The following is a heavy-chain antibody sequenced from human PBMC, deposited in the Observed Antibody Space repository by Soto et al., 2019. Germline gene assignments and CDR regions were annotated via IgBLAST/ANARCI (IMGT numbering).Heavy chain of an antibody. V-gene: IGHV1-69*12. CDR1: GGTFNSYA. CDR2: TIPMFGTT. D-gene: IGHD3-22*01. J-gene: IGHJ6*02. CDR3: TRCGIRYHSIGYYLGIDGMDV. Sequence: QVQLVQSGAEVKKPESSVRVSCKASGGTFNSYAITWVRQAPGQGLEWMGGTIPMFGTTNYAEKFQGRVRIAADESTNTAYMELSSLRSEDTALYYCTRCGIRYHSIGYYLGIDGMDVWGQGTTVIVSS.